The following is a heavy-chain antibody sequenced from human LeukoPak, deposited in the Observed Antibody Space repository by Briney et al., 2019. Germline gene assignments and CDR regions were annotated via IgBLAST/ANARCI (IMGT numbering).Heavy chain of an antibody. D-gene: IGHD3-10*01. CDR3: AREGSAGTPDY. J-gene: IGHJ4*02. CDR1: GGTFSSYA. Sequence: GSSVKVSCKASGGTFSSYAISWVRQAPGQGLEWMGIIIPRGGGTDYAQKFQGRVTMTRDTSTSTVYMDLSSLRSEDTAVYYCAREGSAGTPDYWGPGTLVTVSS. V-gene: IGHV1-46*01. CDR2: IIPRGGGT.